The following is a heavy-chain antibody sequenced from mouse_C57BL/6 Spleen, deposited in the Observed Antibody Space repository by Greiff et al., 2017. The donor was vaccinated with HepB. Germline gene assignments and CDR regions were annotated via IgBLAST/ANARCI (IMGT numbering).Heavy chain of an antibody. Sequence: VQLQQSGAELVRPGTSVKVSCKASGYAFTNYLIEWVKQRPGQGLEWIGVINPGSGGTNYNEKFKGKATLTADKSSSTAYMQLSSLTSEDSAVYFCAREGFYYGNYYAMDYWGQGTSVTVSS. D-gene: IGHD2-1*01. CDR3: AREGFYYGNYYAMDY. J-gene: IGHJ4*01. V-gene: IGHV1-54*01. CDR2: INPGSGGT. CDR1: GYAFTNYL.